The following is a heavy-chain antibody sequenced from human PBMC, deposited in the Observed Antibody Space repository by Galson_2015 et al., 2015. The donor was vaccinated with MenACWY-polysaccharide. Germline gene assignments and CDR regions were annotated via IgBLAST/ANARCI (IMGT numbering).Heavy chain of an antibody. V-gene: IGHV4-39*01. Sequence: ETLSLTCTVSGGSISSSNYYWGWIRQSPEKGLEWIGTISYSGSTYYNPSLKSRVTISVDTSKNQFSLKLSSVTAADTAVYYCASRLAQVGIAGYGYGMDVWGQGTRSPSP. CDR1: GGSISSSNYY. J-gene: IGHJ6*02. CDR3: ASRLAQVGIAGYGYGMDV. D-gene: IGHD2-15*01. CDR2: ISYSGST.